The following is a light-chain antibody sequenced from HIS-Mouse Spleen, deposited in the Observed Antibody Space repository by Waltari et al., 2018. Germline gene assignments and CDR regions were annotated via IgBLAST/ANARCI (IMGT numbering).Light chain of an antibody. V-gene: IGLV2-14*03. CDR1: SSDVGGYNY. CDR2: DSS. Sequence: QSALTQPASVSGSPGQSITISCTGTSSDVGGYNYVSWYQQHPGKAPNLRIYDSSNRPSGVSNRFSGSKSGNTASLTISGLQAEDEADYYCSSYTSSSTVVFGGGTKLTVL. J-gene: IGLJ2*01. CDR3: SSYTSSSTVV.